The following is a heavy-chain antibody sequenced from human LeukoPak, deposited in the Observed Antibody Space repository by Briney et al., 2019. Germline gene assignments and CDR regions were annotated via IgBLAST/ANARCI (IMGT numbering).Heavy chain of an antibody. CDR1: GGTFSSYA. V-gene: IGHV1-69*05. J-gene: IGHJ3*02. CDR2: ISPIFGTA. D-gene: IGHD5-24*01. Sequence: SVKVSCKASGGTFSSYAISWVRQAPGQGLEWMRRISPIFGTANYAQKFQGRVTITTDESTSTAYMELSSLRSEDTAVYYCARSRRDGYNLHAFDTRGQGTMVTVSS. CDR3: ARSRRDGYNLHAFDT.